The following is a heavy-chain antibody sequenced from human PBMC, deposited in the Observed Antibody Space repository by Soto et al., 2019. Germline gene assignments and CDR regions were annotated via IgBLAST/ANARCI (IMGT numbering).Heavy chain of an antibody. Sequence: QVLLLESGGGVVQPGRSLRLSCAASGFTFSSYAVHWVRQAPGKGLEWVAVMSYDGSNKYYADSVKGRFTISSDNSKNTLYLQMNSLGTEVTAVYYCVRGYCSRPSCSHFDCCGQGTLVTVSS. V-gene: IGHV3-30-3*01. J-gene: IGHJ4*02. CDR1: GFTFSSYA. CDR3: VRGYCSRPSCSHFDC. D-gene: IGHD2-2*01. CDR2: MSYDGSNK.